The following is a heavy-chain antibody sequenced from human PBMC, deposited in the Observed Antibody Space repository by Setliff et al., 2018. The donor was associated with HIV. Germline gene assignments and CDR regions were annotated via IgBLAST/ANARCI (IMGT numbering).Heavy chain of an antibody. D-gene: IGHD1-26*01. CDR2: VSSIENT. J-gene: IGHJ4*02. CDR3: ARTRAPYFFDF. CDR1: GGSINGYY. Sequence: PSETLSLTCTVSGGSINGYYWSWIRQSPRTRLEWIGYVSSIENTNYNPSLKSRVTISVDTSKNQFSLQLNSVTAADTAVYFCARTRAPYFFDFWGQGAQVTVSS. V-gene: IGHV4-4*08.